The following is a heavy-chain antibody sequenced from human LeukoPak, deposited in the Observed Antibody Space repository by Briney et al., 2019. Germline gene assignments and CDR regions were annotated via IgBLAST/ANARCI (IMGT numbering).Heavy chain of an antibody. CDR2: IYYSGST. CDR1: GGSISSGDYY. CDR3: ARHYDSSGYGAYDAFDI. V-gene: IGHV4-30-4*01. Sequence: SETLSLTCTVSGGSISSGDYYWSWIRQPPGKGLEWIGYIYYSGSTYYNPSLKSRVTISVDTSKNQFSLKLSSVTAADTAVYYCARHYDSSGYGAYDAFDIWGQGTMVTVSS. J-gene: IGHJ3*02. D-gene: IGHD3-22*01.